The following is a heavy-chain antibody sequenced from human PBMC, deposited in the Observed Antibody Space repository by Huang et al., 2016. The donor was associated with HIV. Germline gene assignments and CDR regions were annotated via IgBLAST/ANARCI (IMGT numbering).Heavy chain of an antibody. D-gene: IGHD3-22*01. CDR1: GGSVSRGDYY. CDR2: AYYDGST. Sequence: QVHLQESGPGLVKPSETLSLTCTVSGGSVSRGDYYWSWVRQTPGKGLEWIAYAYYDGSTNYNPSLESRLSMSVDTSRNQFSLKLRSVTAADTAVYYCSRINYAKTTYYLDFDFWGQGTLVTVSS. J-gene: IGHJ4*02. CDR3: SRINYAKTTYYLDFDF. V-gene: IGHV4-61*08.